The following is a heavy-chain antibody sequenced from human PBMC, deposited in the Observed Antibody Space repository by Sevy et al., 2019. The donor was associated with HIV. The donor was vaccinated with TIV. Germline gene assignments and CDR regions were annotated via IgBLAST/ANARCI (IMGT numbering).Heavy chain of an antibody. J-gene: IGHJ4*02. Sequence: ASVKVCKTSGYTFIGYYMHWVRQAPGQGLEWMGWINPNGGGTNYAQKFQGRVTMTSDTSIGTAYMELSGLRSDDTAIYYCARDHMYYYDTTAYYAGTDYWGQGTLVTVSS. CDR1: GYTFIGYY. CDR2: INPNGGGT. CDR3: ARDHMYYYDTTAYYAGTDY. V-gene: IGHV1-2*02. D-gene: IGHD3-22*01.